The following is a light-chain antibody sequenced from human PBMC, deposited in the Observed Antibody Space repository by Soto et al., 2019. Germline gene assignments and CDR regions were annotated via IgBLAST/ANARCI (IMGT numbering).Light chain of an antibody. CDR3: QQYYSTPPT. CDR1: QSVLYSSNNKNY. V-gene: IGKV4-1*01. CDR2: WAS. Sequence: DIVMTQSPDSLAVSLGERATINCKSSQSVLYSSNNKNYLAWYQQKPGQPPKLLIYWASTRESGVPDRFSGSGSGTNFTLTISSLRAEDGAVYYCQQYYSTPPTFGQGTKVEIK. J-gene: IGKJ1*01.